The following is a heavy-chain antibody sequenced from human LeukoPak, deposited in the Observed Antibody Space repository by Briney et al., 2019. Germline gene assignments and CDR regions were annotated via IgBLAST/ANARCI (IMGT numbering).Heavy chain of an antibody. CDR3: ARDTVVVPAEPGQNWFDP. J-gene: IGHJ5*02. CDR2: INHSGST. D-gene: IGHD2-2*01. Sequence: SETLSLTCAVYGGSFSGYYWSWIRQPPGMGLEWIGEINHSGSTNYNPSLKSRVTISVDTSKNQFSLKLSPVTAADTAVYYCARDTVVVPAEPGQNWFDPWGQGTLVTVSS. V-gene: IGHV4-34*01. CDR1: GGSFSGYY.